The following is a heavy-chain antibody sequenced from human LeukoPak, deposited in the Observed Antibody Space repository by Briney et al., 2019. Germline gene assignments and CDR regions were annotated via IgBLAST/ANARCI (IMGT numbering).Heavy chain of an antibody. D-gene: IGHD1-1*01. CDR3: ARDPRTVRI. Sequence: GGSLRLSCLGSDFIFTKYWMTWVRQAPGKGLEWLSYISGNGGDIQYADSVKGRFTISRDNAKNLLYLQMDSLRVEDTAIYYCARDPRTVRIWGQGTLVTVSS. CDR1: DFIFTKYW. CDR2: ISGNGGDI. J-gene: IGHJ4*02. V-gene: IGHV3-21*05.